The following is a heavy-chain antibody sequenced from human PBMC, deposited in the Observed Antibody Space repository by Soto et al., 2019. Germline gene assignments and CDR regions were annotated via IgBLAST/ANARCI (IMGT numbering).Heavy chain of an antibody. D-gene: IGHD1-1*01. CDR1: GGSFSGYQ. Sequence: GTLSLTCGVYGGSFSGYQWNWIRQSPGQGLEWIGEINHSGTTKYNPSLESRINLSVDTSKKQFSLKMFSVTAADTAIYYCARGWRFDPWGQGTQVTVSS. V-gene: IGHV4-34*01. CDR3: ARGWRFDP. J-gene: IGHJ5*02. CDR2: INHSGTT.